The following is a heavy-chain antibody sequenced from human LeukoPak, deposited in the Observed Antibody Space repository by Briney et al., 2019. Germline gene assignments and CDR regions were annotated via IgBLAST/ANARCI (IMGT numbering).Heavy chain of an antibody. CDR3: ANASSGSTPSD. CDR2: ISYDGSNK. Sequence: PGRSLRLSCAASGFTFSSYGMHWVRQAPGKGLEWVAVISYDGSNKYYADSVKGRFTISRDNSKNPLYLQMNSLRAEDTVVYYCANASSGSTPSDWGQGTLVTVSS. CDR1: GFTFSSYG. J-gene: IGHJ4*02. D-gene: IGHD6-19*01. V-gene: IGHV3-30*18.